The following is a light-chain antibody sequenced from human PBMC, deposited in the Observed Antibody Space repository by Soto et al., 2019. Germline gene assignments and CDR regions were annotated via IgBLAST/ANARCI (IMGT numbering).Light chain of an antibody. CDR2: AAS. V-gene: IGKV1-39*01. J-gene: IGKJ1*01. CDR3: QQSYSTTRS. CDR1: QSISTY. Sequence: DIQMTQSPSSLSAYVGDRVTITCRASQSISTYLNWDQHKPGKAPQVLMYAASSLQSGVPSRFIGSGAWTDFTLTISSLQTEDFETYYCQQSYSTTRSFGQGTKVEMK.